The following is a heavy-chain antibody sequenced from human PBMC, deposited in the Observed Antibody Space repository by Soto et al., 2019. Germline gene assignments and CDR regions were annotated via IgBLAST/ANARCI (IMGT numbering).Heavy chain of an antibody. CDR2: MHPSGGST. CDR1: GYTFTNYY. Sequence: RASVKVSCKASGYTFTNYYLHWVRQAPGQGLEWMGVMHPSGGSTIFALKFQGRVTMTSDTSTSTVSMELSSLRSEDTAVYYCARVGSSGWYDAFDIWGQGTMVTVSS. CDR3: ARVGSSGWYDAFDI. D-gene: IGHD6-19*01. V-gene: IGHV1-46*03. J-gene: IGHJ3*02.